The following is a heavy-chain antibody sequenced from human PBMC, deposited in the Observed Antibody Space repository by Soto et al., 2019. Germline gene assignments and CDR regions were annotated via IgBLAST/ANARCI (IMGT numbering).Heavy chain of an antibody. D-gene: IGHD1-26*01. CDR3: AKVLSSGSYSGALEY. Sequence: PGGSLRLSCVASGFSITSFAMSWVRQAPGKGLEWASAISASGGSTYADSVKGRFTISRDNSKNTLYLQMNSLRVEDTAVYYCAKVLSSGSYSGALEYWGHGALVTLSS. CDR1: GFSITSFA. J-gene: IGHJ4*01. V-gene: IGHV3-23*01. CDR2: ISASGGST.